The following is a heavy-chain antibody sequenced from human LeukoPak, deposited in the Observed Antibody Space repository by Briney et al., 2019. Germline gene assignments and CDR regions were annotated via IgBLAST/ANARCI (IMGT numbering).Heavy chain of an antibody. CDR2: ISYDGNNK. V-gene: IGHV3-30-3*01. Sequence: GGSLRLSCAASGFTFSSYSMHWVRQAPGKGLEWVAIISYDGNNKYYADSVKGRFTISRDNSKNTLYVQMSSLRAEDTAAYYCFPDFWGDIPYWGQGTLVAVSS. CDR3: FPDFWGDIPY. J-gene: IGHJ4*02. D-gene: IGHD3-3*01. CDR1: GFTFSSYS.